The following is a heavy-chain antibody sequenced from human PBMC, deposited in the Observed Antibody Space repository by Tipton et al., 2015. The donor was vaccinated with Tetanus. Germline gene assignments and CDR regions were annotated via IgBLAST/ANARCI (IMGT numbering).Heavy chain of an antibody. D-gene: IGHD5-12*01. CDR3: VRSIRGGSFDI. Sequence: GSLRLSCAASGFTVSSNYMSWVRQAPGKGLEWVSVIYSGGSTYYADSVKGRFTISRDNSKNTLYLQMNSLRAEDTAVYYCVRSIRGGSFDIWGQGTMVTVSS. CDR1: GFTVSSNY. CDR2: IYSGGST. V-gene: IGHV3-53*01. J-gene: IGHJ3*02.